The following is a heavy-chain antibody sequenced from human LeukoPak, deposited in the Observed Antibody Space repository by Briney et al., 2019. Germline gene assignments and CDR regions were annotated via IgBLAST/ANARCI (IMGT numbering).Heavy chain of an antibody. Sequence: GGSLRLSCAASGFTFSSYGMHWVRQAPGKGLEWVAFIRYDGSNKYHADSVKGRFTISRDNSKNTMYLQMNSLRAEDTAAYYCAKDSAAPISITMVRGRWYFDYWGQGTLVIVSS. D-gene: IGHD3-10*01. CDR3: AKDSAAPISITMVRGRWYFDY. CDR1: GFTFSSYG. CDR2: IRYDGSNK. J-gene: IGHJ4*02. V-gene: IGHV3-30*02.